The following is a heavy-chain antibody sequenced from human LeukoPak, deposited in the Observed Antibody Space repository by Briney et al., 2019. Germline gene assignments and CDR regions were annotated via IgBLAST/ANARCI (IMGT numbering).Heavy chain of an antibody. CDR3: ARRYSGYDSFDAFDI. CDR2: IYYSGGT. V-gene: IGHV4-61*01. CDR1: GGSVSSGSYY. Sequence: SETLSLTCTVSGGSVSSGSYYWSWIRQPPGKGLEWIGYIYYSGGTNYNPSLKSRVTISVDTSKNHFSLKLSSVTAADTAVYYCARRYSGYDSFDAFDIWGQGTMVTVSS. J-gene: IGHJ3*02. D-gene: IGHD5-12*01.